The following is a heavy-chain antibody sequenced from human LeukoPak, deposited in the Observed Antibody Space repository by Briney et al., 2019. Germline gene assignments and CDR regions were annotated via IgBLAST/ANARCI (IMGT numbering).Heavy chain of an antibody. CDR3: ARGTMVRGVIRHFDY. CDR1: GGSFSGYY. Sequence: KPSETLSPTCAVYGGSFSGYYWSWIRQPPGKGLEWIGEINHSGSTTYNPSLKSRVTISVDTSKNQFSLKLSSVTAADTAVYYCARGTMVRGVIRHFDYWGQGTLVTVSS. V-gene: IGHV4-34*01. D-gene: IGHD3-10*01. J-gene: IGHJ4*02. CDR2: INHSGST.